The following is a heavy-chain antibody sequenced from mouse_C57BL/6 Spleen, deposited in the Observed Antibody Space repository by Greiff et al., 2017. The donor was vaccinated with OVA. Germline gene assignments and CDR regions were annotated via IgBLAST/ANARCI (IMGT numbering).Heavy chain of an antibody. CDR2: MWGGGST. D-gene: IGHD2-5*01. J-gene: IGHJ3*01. V-gene: IGHV2-9*01. CDR1: GFSLTSYG. CDR3: AKQGYYSNSAWFAY. Sequence: VQLQQSGPGLVAPSQSLSITCTVSGFSLTSYGVDWVRQPPGKGLEWLGVMWGGGSTNYNSALMSRRSISKDNSKSQVVLKMNSLQTDDTAMYYCAKQGYYSNSAWFAYWGQGTLVTVSA.